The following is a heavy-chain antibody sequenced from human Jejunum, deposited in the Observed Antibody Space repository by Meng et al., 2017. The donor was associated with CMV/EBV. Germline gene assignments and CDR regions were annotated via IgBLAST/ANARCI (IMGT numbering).Heavy chain of an antibody. CDR3: ASRPGAIFGVVIIPNFDY. V-gene: IGHV3-23*01. CDR1: D. Sequence: DMPWVRQAPGTGLEWVSGISGNSCSTYYADSVKGRFSISRDNSKNTVYLQMNSLRAEDTAVYYCASRPGAIFGVVIIPNFDYWGQGTLVTVSS. J-gene: IGHJ4*02. D-gene: IGHD3-3*01. CDR2: ISGNSCST.